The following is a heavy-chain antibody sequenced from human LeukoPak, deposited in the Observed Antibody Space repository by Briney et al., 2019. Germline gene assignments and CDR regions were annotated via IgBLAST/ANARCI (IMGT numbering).Heavy chain of an antibody. CDR3: ATDGPRYNWNYGGY. J-gene: IGHJ4*02. CDR2: ISAYNGNT. CDR1: GYTFTSYG. V-gene: IGHV1-18*01. D-gene: IGHD1-7*01. Sequence: ASVKVSCKASGYTFTSYGISWVRQAPGQGLEWMGWISAYNGNTNYAQKLQGRVTMTEDTSTDTAYMELSSLRSEDTAVYYCATDGPRYNWNYGGYWGQGTLVTVSS.